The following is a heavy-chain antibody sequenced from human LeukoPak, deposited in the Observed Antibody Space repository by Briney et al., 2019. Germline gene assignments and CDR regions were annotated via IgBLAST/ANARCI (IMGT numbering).Heavy chain of an antibody. CDR3: ARDSRRDGYNLDY. CDR1: GGSFSSDLYY. Sequence: SETLSLTCTVSGGSFSSDLYYWTWIRQPAGKGLEWIGRIYISGSTNYNPSLKSRVTISRDTSKNEFSLKLSSVTAADTAVYYCARDSRRDGYNLDYWGRGTLVTVSS. D-gene: IGHD5-24*01. V-gene: IGHV4-61*02. J-gene: IGHJ4*02. CDR2: IYISGST.